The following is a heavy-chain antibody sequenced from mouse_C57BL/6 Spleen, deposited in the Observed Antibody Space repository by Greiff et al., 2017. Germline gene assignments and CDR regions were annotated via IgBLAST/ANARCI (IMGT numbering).Heavy chain of an antibody. V-gene: IGHV5-2*01. CDR2: INSDGGST. D-gene: IGHD1-1*01. CDR1: EYDFPSHD. CDR3: ARQGYYSSSPWFAY. Sequence: DVKLVESGGGLVQPGESLKLSCESNEYDFPSHDMSWVRKTPEKRLELVAAINSDGGSTYYPDTMERRFIMSRDNTYKTLYLQMSSLRSEDTALYYCARQGYYSSSPWFAYWGQGTLVTVSA. J-gene: IGHJ3*01.